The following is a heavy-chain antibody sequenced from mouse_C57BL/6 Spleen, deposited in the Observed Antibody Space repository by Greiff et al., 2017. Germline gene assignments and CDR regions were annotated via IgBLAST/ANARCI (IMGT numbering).Heavy chain of an antibody. CDR1: GFTFRDYG. Sequence: EVKLMESGGGLVKPGGSLKLSCAASGFTFRDYGMHWVRQAPEKGLEWVAYISSGSSTIYYADTVKGRFTISRDNAKNTLFLQMTSLRSEDTAMYYGARDYGSSPAWFAYWGQGTLVTVSA. J-gene: IGHJ3*01. D-gene: IGHD1-1*01. CDR2: ISSGSSTI. V-gene: IGHV5-17*01. CDR3: ARDYGSSPAWFAY.